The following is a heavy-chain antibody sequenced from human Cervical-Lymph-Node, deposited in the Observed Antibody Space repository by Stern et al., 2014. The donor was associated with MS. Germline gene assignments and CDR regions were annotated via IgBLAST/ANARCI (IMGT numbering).Heavy chain of an antibody. CDR1: GYTFTDYF. V-gene: IGHV1-2*04. D-gene: IGHD3-10*01. J-gene: IGHJ6*02. CDR3: ATGGLTYGSGSYYGMDV. Sequence: VHLVESGAEVKKPGASVTVSCKGSGYTFTDYFIHWVRQAPGQGLEWMGWINPNSGATNYAPKFEGWVTMTRDMSTNTAYMEVVRLKSDDTAVYYCATGGLTYGSGSYYGMDVWGQGATVIVSS. CDR2: INPNSGAT.